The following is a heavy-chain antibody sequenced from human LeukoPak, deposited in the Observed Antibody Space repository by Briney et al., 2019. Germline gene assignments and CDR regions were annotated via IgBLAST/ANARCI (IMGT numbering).Heavy chain of an antibody. CDR2: INPNSGDT. CDR1: GYTFNTYG. CDR3: ARDPNAFDI. J-gene: IGHJ3*02. Sequence: ASVKVSCKPSGYTFNTYGITWVRQAPGQGLEWMGWINPNSGDTNYAQNFQGRVTMTRDTSISTAYMDLSGLRSDDTAVYYCARDPNAFDIWGQGTMVTVSS. V-gene: IGHV1-2*02.